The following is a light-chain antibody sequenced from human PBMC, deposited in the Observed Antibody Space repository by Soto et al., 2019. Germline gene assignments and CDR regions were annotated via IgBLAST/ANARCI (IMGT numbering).Light chain of an antibody. V-gene: IGKV1-5*03. CDR2: EAS. J-gene: IGKJ1*01. Sequence: IQMTQSPPSLSASVGGRVIITCRASQDIRVDVGWLQQKPGKAPKLLIYEASSLESGVPSRFGGSGSGTEFTLTISRLQHDDFATYYCQQYNSYSWTFGKGTKVDIK. CDR3: QQYNSYSWT. CDR1: QDIRV.